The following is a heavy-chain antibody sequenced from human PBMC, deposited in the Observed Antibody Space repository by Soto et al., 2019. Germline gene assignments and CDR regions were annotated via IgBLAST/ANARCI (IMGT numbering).Heavy chain of an antibody. CDR2: ISGSGGST. CDR3: AKGDDYGDYGGYFQH. J-gene: IGHJ1*01. Sequence: GGSLRLSCAASGFTFSSYAMSWVRQAPGKRLEWVSAISGSGGSTYYADSVKGRFTISRDNSKNTLYLQMNSLRAEDTAVYYCAKGDDYGDYGGYFQHWGQGTLVTVSS. CDR1: GFTFSSYA. D-gene: IGHD4-17*01. V-gene: IGHV3-23*01.